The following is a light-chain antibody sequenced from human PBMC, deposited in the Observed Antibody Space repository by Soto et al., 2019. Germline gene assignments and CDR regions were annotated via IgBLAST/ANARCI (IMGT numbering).Light chain of an antibody. J-gene: IGKJ1*01. Sequence: EIVMTQSPATLSVSPGERATLSCRARQSVSSYLAWYQQKPGQAPRLLIYDASNRATGIPARFSGSGSGTDFTLTISSLEPEDFAVYYCQQRSNWPRTFGQGTKVDI. CDR2: DAS. CDR1: QSVSSY. V-gene: IGKV3-11*01. CDR3: QQRSNWPRT.